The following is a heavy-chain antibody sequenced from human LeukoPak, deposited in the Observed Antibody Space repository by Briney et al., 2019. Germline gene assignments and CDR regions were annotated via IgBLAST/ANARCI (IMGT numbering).Heavy chain of an antibody. Sequence: SQTLSLTCTVSGGSITNGGYYWSWIRQPAGKGLEWIGRIYTTGNTNYNPSLKSRVTISLDTSKNQFSLKLSSVSAEDTALYYCARERLGGSYYRPVDYWGQGTLVTVSS. CDR2: IYTTGNT. CDR1: GGSITNGGYY. V-gene: IGHV4-61*02. J-gene: IGHJ4*02. D-gene: IGHD1-26*01. CDR3: ARERLGGSYYRPVDY.